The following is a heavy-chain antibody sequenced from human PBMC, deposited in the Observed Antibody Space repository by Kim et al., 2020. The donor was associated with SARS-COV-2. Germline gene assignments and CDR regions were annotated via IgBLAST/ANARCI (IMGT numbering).Heavy chain of an antibody. CDR2: IIPIFGTA. Sequence: SVKVSCKASGGTFSSYAISWVRQAPGQGLEWMGGIIPIFGTANYAQKFQGRVTITADESTSTAYMELSSLRSEDTAVYYCASYSHDAHYLFDYWGQGTLVTVSS. CDR1: GGTFSSYA. CDR3: ASYSHDAHYLFDY. V-gene: IGHV1-69*13. J-gene: IGHJ4*02. D-gene: IGHD5-18*01.